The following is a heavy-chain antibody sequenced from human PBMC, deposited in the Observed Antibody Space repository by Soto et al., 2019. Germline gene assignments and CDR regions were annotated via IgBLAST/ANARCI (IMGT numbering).Heavy chain of an antibody. CDR3: AREKGFGAAAEFDY. J-gene: IGHJ4*02. CDR1: GGTFSTYG. V-gene: IGHV1-69*01. CDR2: IIPIFGTT. Sequence: QVQLVQSGAEVKKRGSSVKVSCKASGGTFSTYGLSWVRQAPGQGLELMGGIIPIFGTTTYAQKFQGRVTITADESTSTTYMELSSLRSEDTAVYYCAREKGFGAAAEFDYWGQGTLLTVSS. D-gene: IGHD6-13*01.